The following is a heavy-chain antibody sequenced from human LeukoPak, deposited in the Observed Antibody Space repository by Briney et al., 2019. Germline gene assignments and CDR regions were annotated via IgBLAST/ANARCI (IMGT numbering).Heavy chain of an antibody. D-gene: IGHD4-17*01. V-gene: IGHV4-59*01. J-gene: IGHJ4*02. CDR3: AGWFWARSDYGDYGIDY. Sequence: SETLSLTCTVSGGSISSYYWSWIRQPPGKGLEWIGYIYYSGSTNYNPSLKSRVTISVDTSKNQFSLKLSSVTAADTAVYYCAGWFWARSDYGDYGIDYWGQGTLVTVSS. CDR2: IYYSGST. CDR1: GGSISSYY.